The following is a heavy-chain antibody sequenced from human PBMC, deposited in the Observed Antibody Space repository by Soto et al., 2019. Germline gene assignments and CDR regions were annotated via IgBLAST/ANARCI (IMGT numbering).Heavy chain of an antibody. CDR3: ARSYYAEGTYYYYGMDG. V-gene: IGHV4-39*01. D-gene: IGHD2-2*01. CDR1: GGSISSSSYY. Sequence: SETLSFTCTVSGGSISSSSYYWGWIRQPPGKGLEWIGSIYYSGSTYYNPSLKSRVTISVDTSKNQFSLKLSSVTAADTAVYYCARSYYAEGTYYYYGMDGWGQGTTVTVSS. J-gene: IGHJ6*02. CDR2: IYYSGST.